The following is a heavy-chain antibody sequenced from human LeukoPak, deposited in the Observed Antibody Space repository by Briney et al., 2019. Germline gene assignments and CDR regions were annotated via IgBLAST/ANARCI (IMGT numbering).Heavy chain of an antibody. V-gene: IGHV3-21*01. CDR1: GFTFSSYS. J-gene: IGHJ4*02. CDR3: ARDLRRIVATGSDFDY. D-gene: IGHD5-12*01. CDR2: ISSSSSYI. Sequence: PGGSLRLSCAASGFTFSSYSMNWVRQAPGKGLEWVSSISSSSSYIYYADSVKGRFTISRDNAKNSLYLQMNSLRAEDTAVYYCARDLRRIVATGSDFDYWGQGTLVTVSS.